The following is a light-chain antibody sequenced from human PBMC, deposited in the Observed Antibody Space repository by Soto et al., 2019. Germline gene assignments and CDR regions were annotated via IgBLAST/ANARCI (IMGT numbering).Light chain of an antibody. V-gene: IGKV3-11*01. CDR2: DAS. CDR3: QQYNSYAWT. CDR1: QSVSNY. Sequence: EIVLTQSPATLSLSPGERATLSCRASQSVSNYLAWYQQKPGQAPRLLIYDASNRATGIPARFSGSGSGTDFTLTISSLEPDDFATYYCQQYNSYAWTFGQGTKVEIK. J-gene: IGKJ1*01.